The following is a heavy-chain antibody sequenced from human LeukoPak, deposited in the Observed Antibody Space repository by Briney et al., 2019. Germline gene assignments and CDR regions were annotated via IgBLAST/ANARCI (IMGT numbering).Heavy chain of an antibody. CDR1: GYTFTSYG. J-gene: IGHJ6*02. D-gene: IGHD1-1*01. CDR2: ISAYNGNT. CDR3: ARDRLVELEPRGYYGMDV. V-gene: IGHV1-18*01. Sequence: ASVTVSCTASGYTFTSYGISWVRQAPGQGLEWMGWISAYNGNTNYAQKLQGRVTMTIDTSTSTAYMELRSLRSDDTAVYYCARDRLVELEPRGYYGMDVWGQGTTVTVSS.